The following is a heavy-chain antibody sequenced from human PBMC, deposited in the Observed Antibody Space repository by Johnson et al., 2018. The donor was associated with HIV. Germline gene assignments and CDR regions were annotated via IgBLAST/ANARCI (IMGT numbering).Heavy chain of an antibody. CDR1: GFTLSSYT. D-gene: IGHD6-6*01. Sequence: QVQLVESGGGVVQPGRSLRLSCAASGFTLSSYTIHWVRQAQGKGLEWVAVISYDGSNKYYADSVKVRFTISRDNSKNTLSLQMNRLRAEDTAVYYCARGEEEQLGDAFDIWGPGTMVTVSS. CDR3: ARGEEEQLGDAFDI. J-gene: IGHJ3*02. CDR2: ISYDGSNK. V-gene: IGHV3-30*04.